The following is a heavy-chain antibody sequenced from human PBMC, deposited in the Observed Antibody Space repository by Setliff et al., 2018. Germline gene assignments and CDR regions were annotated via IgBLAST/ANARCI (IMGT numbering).Heavy chain of an antibody. V-gene: IGHV4-61*02. J-gene: IGHJ3*02. CDR1: GGSISSGSYY. D-gene: IGHD2-2*01. CDR3: ARALGYCSRTSCYADAFDI. Sequence: SETLSLTCTVSGGSISSGSYYWSWIRQPAGKGLEWTGRIYTSGSTNYNPSLKSRVTISVDTSKNQFSLRLSSVTAADTAVYYCARALGYCSRTSCYADAFDIWGQGTMVTVSS. CDR2: IYTSGST.